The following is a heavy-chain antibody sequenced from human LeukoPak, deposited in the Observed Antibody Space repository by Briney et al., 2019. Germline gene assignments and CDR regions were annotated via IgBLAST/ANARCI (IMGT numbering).Heavy chain of an antibody. CDR2: INPNSGGT. V-gene: IGHV1-2*02. J-gene: IGHJ4*02. Sequence: ASVKVSCKASGYTFTGYYMHWVRQAPGQGLEWMGWINPNSGGTNYAQKFQGRVTMTRDTSISTAYMELRSLRSDDTAVYYCASYYCGSGSYDYWGQGTLVTVSS. D-gene: IGHD3-10*01. CDR3: ASYYCGSGSYDY. CDR1: GYTFTGYY.